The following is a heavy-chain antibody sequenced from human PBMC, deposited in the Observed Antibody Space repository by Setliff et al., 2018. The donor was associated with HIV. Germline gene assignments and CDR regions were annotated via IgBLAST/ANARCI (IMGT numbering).Heavy chain of an antibody. J-gene: IGHJ3*02. Sequence: SETLSLTCTVSGGSISSGSYYWGWIRQPAGKGLEWIGRIYTSGNTNYNPSLKSRVTISADTSKKQFSLKLNSVTAADTAVYYCARGRYSSGWYKDAFGIWCQGTMVTVSS. CDR1: GGSISSGSYY. CDR3: ARGRYSSGWYKDAFGI. V-gene: IGHV4-61*02. D-gene: IGHD6-19*01. CDR2: IYTSGNT.